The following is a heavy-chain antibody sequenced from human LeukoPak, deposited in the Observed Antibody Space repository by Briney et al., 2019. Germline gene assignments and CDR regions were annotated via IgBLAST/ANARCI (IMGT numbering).Heavy chain of an antibody. D-gene: IGHD5-24*01. CDR2: IYPGDSDT. CDR3: ARLDVEMVTTSGSAFDI. V-gene: IGHV5-51*01. Sequence: GESLQISCKGSGYSFTSYWIGWVRQMPGKGLEWMGIIYPGDSDTRYSPSFQGQVTISADKSISTAYLQWSSLKASDTAMYYCARLDVEMVTTSGSAFDISGQGTMVTVCS. CDR1: GYSFTSYW. J-gene: IGHJ3*02.